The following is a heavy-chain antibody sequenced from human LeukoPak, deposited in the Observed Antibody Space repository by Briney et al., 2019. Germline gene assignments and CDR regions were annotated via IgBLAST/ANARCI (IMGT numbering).Heavy chain of an antibody. J-gene: IGHJ3*02. V-gene: IGHV4-39*07. CDR1: GGSISSSSYY. Sequence: SETLSLTCTVSGGSISSSSYYWGWIRQPPGKGREWIGSIYYSGSTYYNPSLKSRVTISVDTSKNQLSLNLSSVTAADTAVYYCARAAGSSGGNDAFDIWGQGTMVTVSS. CDR2: IYYSGST. CDR3: ARAAGSSGGNDAFDI. D-gene: IGHD6-19*01.